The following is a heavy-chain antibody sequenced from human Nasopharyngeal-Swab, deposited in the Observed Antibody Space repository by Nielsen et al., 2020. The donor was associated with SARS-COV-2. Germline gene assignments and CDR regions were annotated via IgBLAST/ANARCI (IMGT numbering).Heavy chain of an antibody. Sequence: AGTLSLTCTGSGGSISSYYWSWIRQPAGKGLEWIGRIYTSGSTNYNPSLKSRVTMSVDTSKNQFSLKLSSVTAADTAVYYCARDSSSWYPNAPFDYWGQGTLVTVSS. J-gene: IGHJ4*02. CDR3: ARDSSSWYPNAPFDY. CDR2: IYTSGST. D-gene: IGHD6-13*01. V-gene: IGHV4-4*07. CDR1: GGSISSYY.